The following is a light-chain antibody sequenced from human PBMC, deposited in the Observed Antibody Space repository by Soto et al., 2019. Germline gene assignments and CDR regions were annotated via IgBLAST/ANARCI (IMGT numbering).Light chain of an antibody. CDR1: QSISSW. Sequence: DIKMTQSPSTLSASVGDRVTITCRASQSISSWLAWYQQKPGKAPKLLIYKASSLESGVPSRFSGSGSGTECTLTISSLQPDDFATYYCQQYNNYLWTFGQGTKVEIK. V-gene: IGKV1-5*03. J-gene: IGKJ1*01. CDR3: QQYNNYLWT. CDR2: KAS.